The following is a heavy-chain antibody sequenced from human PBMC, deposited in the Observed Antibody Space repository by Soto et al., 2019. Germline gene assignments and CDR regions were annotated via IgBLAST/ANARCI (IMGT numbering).Heavy chain of an antibody. CDR1: GYTFTDYD. D-gene: IGHD7-27*01. V-gene: IGHV1-8*01. CDR2: MNPNSGDT. CDR3: TRSRGGTGVHFDY. J-gene: IGHJ4*02. Sequence: ASVKVSCKTSGYTFTDYDINWVRQATGQGPEWMGWMNPNSGDTGYVQNFQGRVTMTRSTSINTAYMEVNSLTSEDTAVYFCTRSRGGTGVHFDYWGQGTPVTVSS.